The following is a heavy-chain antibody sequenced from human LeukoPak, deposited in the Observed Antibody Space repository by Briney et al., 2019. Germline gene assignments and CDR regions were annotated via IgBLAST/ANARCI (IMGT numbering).Heavy chain of an antibody. CDR2: ISYDGSNK. CDR1: GFTFSSYA. CDR3: AKVTPPFYSGSHPFDY. V-gene: IGHV3-30-3*01. D-gene: IGHD1-26*01. J-gene: IGHJ4*02. Sequence: GSLRLSCAASGFTFSSYAMHWVRQAPGKGLEWVAVISYDGSNKYYADSVKGRFTISRDNSKNTLYLQMNSLRAEDTAVYYCAKVTPPFYSGSHPFDYWGQGTLVTVSS.